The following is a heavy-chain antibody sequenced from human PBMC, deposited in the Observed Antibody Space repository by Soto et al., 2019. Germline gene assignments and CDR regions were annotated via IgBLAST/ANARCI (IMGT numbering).Heavy chain of an antibody. CDR3: ARNGDSSDYRGWFDP. CDR1: GFTVSSNY. J-gene: IGHJ5*02. CDR2: IYSGGTT. V-gene: IGHV3-66*01. Sequence: GGSLRLSCAASGFTVSSNYMSWVRQAPGKGLEWVSVIYSGGTTYYADSVKGRFTISRDNSKNTLYLQVNSLRAEDTAVYYCARNGDSSDYRGWFDPWGQGTLVTVSS. D-gene: IGHD3-22*01.